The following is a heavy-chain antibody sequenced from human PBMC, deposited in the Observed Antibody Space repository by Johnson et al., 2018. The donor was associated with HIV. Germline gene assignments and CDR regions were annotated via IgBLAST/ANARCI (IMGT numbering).Heavy chain of an antibody. V-gene: IGHV3-66*01. J-gene: IGHJ3*02. Sequence: VQLVESGGGLVQPGGSLRLSCAASGFPVSSNYMSWVRQAPGKGLEWVSVIYSGGNTYYADSVKGRFTISRDNSKNTLSLQMNSLRVEDTAVYYCAREARIVVVEPSDAFDIWGQGTMVTVSS. CDR3: AREARIVVVEPSDAFDI. CDR2: IYSGGNT. D-gene: IGHD3-22*01. CDR1: GFPVSSNY.